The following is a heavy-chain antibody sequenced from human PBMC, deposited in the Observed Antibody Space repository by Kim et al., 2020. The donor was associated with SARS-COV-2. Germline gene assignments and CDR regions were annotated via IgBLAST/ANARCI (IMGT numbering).Heavy chain of an antibody. Sequence: SETLSLTCAVSGGSISSGGYSWSWIRQPPGKGLEWIGYIYHSGSTYYNPSLKSRVTISVDRSKNQFSLKLSSVTAADTAVYYCARGAGQRYSGYASPIDYWGQGTLVTVSS. CDR2: IYHSGST. J-gene: IGHJ4*02. CDR3: ARGAGQRYSGYASPIDY. D-gene: IGHD5-12*01. CDR1: GGSISSGGYS. V-gene: IGHV4-30-2*01.